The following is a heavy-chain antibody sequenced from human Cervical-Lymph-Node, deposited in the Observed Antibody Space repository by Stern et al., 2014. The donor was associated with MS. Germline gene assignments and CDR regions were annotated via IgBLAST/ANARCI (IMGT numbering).Heavy chain of an antibody. J-gene: IGHJ4*02. CDR2: ISWNSNNI. V-gene: IGHV3-9*01. Sequence: EVQLVESGGGSVQPGRSLRLSCAASGFTFDDCALHWVRQAPGKGLEWVSGISWNSNNIGYADSVRGRFTIPRDNAKNSLYLQMNGLRPEDTALYYCAKDISERHYYFDSWGEGTLVTVSS. D-gene: IGHD3-16*02. CDR3: AKDISERHYYFDS. CDR1: GFTFDDCA.